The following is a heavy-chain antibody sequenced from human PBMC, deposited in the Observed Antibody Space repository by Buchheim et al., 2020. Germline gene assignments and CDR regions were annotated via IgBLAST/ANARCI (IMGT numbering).Heavy chain of an antibody. CDR1: GFTFTNYW. CDR2: IYPGDSDT. V-gene: IGHV5-51*01. D-gene: IGHD3-22*01. J-gene: IGHJ1*01. Sequence: EVQLVQSGAEVRKPGESLKISCQGSGFTFTNYWIGWVRQMPGKGLELMGLIYPGDSDTRYSPSFQGQVTISADKSISAAYLQWSSLKASDTANYYCARHLGGYPQGFFQHWGQGTL. CDR3: ARHLGGYPQGFFQH.